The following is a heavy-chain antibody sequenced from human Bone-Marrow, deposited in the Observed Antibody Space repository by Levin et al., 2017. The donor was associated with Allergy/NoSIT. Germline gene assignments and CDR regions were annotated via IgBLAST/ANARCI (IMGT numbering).Heavy chain of an antibody. V-gene: IGHV3-9*01. Sequence: SLKISCAASGFIFDDYAVHWVRQRPGKGLEWVSGITWNSGRIGYADSVKGRFTISRDNAKNSLFLQMYSLRPEDTALYYCAKGGTKTGRYYYYGMDVWGQGTTVTVSS. J-gene: IGHJ6*02. CDR3: AKGGTKTGRYYYYGMDV. CDR1: GFIFDDYA. CDR2: ITWNSGRI. D-gene: IGHD1-1*01.